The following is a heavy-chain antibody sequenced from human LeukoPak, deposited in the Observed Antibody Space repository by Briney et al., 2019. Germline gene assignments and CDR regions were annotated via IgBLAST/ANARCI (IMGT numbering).Heavy chain of an antibody. CDR2: INTDGSST. V-gene: IGHV3-74*01. CDR3: ARDDTYGDYGYGMDV. D-gene: IGHD4-17*01. CDR1: GFTFSSYW. J-gene: IGHJ6*02. Sequence: GGSLRLSCAASGFTFSSYWMHWVRQAPGKGLVWVSRINTDGSSTSYADSVKGRFTISRDNAKNTLYLQMNSLRAEDTAVYYCARDDTYGDYGYGMDVWGQGTTVTVSS.